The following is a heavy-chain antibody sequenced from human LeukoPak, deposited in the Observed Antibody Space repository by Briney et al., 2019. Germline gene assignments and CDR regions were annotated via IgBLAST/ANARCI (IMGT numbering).Heavy chain of an antibody. CDR2: ISAYNGNT. CDR3: ARLAYDILTGYLYYFDY. D-gene: IGHD3-9*01. CDR1: GYTFTSYG. J-gene: IGHJ4*02. V-gene: IGHV1-18*01. Sequence: EASVKVSCRASGYTFTSYGISWVRQAPGQGLEWMGWISAYNGNTNYAQKLQGRVTMTTDTSTSTAYMELRSLRSDDTAVYYCARLAYDILTGYLYYFDYWGRGTLVTVSS.